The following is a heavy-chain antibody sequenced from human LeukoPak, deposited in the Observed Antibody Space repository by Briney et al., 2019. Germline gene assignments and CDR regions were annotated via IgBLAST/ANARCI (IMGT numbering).Heavy chain of an antibody. CDR1: GYTFTSYG. V-gene: IGHV1-18*04. J-gene: IGHJ4*02. D-gene: IGHD3-10*01. CDR2: ISAYNGNT. CDR3: ARDSSASRWFKPFHYCDY. Sequence: ASVKVSCKASGYTFTSYGISWVRQAPRQGLEWMGWISAYNGNTNYAQKLQGRVTMTTDTSTSTAYMELRSLRSDDTAVYYCARDSSASRWFKPFHYCDYWGQGTLVTVSS.